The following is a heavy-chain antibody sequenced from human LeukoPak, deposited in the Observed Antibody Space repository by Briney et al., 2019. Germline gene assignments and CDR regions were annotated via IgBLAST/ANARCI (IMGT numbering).Heavy chain of an antibody. CDR3: GRSSIYDSSGYYPAPLDY. D-gene: IGHD3-22*01. Sequence: SETLSLTCAVYGGSFSGYYWSWIRQPPGKGLEWIGEINHSVSTNYNPTLKSRVAISVDTSKNQFSLKLSSVTAADTAVYYCGRSSIYDSSGYYPAPLDYWGQGTLVTVSS. CDR1: GGSFSGYY. CDR2: INHSVST. V-gene: IGHV4-34*01. J-gene: IGHJ4*02.